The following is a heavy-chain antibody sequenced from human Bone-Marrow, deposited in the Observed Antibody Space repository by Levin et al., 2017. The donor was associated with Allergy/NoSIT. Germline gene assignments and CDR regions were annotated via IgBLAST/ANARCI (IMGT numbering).Heavy chain of an antibody. CDR2: IYYSGST. D-gene: IGHD4-23*01. V-gene: IGHV4-30-4*01. CDR1: GGSISSGDYY. CDR3: ARGTQGVYGGNLKGDFLHFDY. Sequence: SETLSLTCTVSGGSISSGDYYWSWIRQPPGKGLEWIGYIYYSGSTYYNPSLKSRVTISVDTSKNQFSLKLSSVTAADTAVYYCARGTQGVYGGNLKGDFLHFDYWGQGTLVTVSS. J-gene: IGHJ4*02.